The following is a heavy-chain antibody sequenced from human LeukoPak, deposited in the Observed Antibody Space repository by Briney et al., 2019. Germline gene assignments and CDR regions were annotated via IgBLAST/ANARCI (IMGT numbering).Heavy chain of an antibody. Sequence: PSETLPLTCTVSGGSISSYYWSWIRQPPGKGLEWIGYIYYSGSTNYNPSLKSRVTISVDTSKNQFSLKLSSVTAADTAVYYCARGLMATINYFDYWGQGTLVTVSS. CDR2: IYYSGST. D-gene: IGHD5-24*01. V-gene: IGHV4-59*01. CDR1: GGSISSYY. CDR3: ARGLMATINYFDY. J-gene: IGHJ4*02.